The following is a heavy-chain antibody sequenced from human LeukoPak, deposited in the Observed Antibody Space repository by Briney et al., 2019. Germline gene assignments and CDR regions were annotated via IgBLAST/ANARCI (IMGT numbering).Heavy chain of an antibody. Sequence: PAGSLRLSCAASGFTFSAHSMNWVRQAPGKGLEWVSSISSGSRYIYYADSVKGRFTISRDNAKDSLYLQMNSLRAEDTAVYYCAKCSGGNCYHSDDHWGQGTLVTVSP. CDR1: GFTFSAHS. CDR2: ISSGSRYI. D-gene: IGHD2-15*01. V-gene: IGHV3-21*01. CDR3: AKCSGGNCYHSDDH. J-gene: IGHJ5*02.